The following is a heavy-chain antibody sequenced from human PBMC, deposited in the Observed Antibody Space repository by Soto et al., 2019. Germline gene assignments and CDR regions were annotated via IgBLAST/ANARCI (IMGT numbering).Heavy chain of an antibody. J-gene: IGHJ3*02. V-gene: IGHV1-2*04. Sequence: ASVKVSCKASGYTFTGYYMHWVRQAPGQVLELIGWISPRSCGTNYSQKFQGWLTIAMYTSIITACMERIGLVSDWSAVYYCSKAXXAXNPTYYYDSSGALDAFDIWGQGTMVTVSS. D-gene: IGHD3-22*01. CDR3: SKAXXAXNPTYYYDSSGALDAFDI. CDR1: GYTFTGYY. CDR2: ISPRSCGT.